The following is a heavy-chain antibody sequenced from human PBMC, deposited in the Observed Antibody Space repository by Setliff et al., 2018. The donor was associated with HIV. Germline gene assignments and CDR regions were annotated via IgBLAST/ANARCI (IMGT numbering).Heavy chain of an antibody. CDR2: ISSTTGYI. CDR3: ARETSNYYDSSGQGLV. J-gene: IGHJ4*02. CDR1: DFSLYDFN. Sequence: PGGSLRLSCEASDFSLYDFNMNWVRQAPGKGLEWVSSISSTTGYIFYATSVKGRFIISRDNAKNSLYLQMDSLRAEDTAVYYCARETSNYYDSSGQGLVWGQGTLVTVSS. V-gene: IGHV3-21*01. D-gene: IGHD3-22*01.